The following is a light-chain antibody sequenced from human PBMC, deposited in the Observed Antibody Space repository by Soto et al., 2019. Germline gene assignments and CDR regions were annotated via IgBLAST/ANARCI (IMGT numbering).Light chain of an antibody. J-gene: IGKJ2*01. V-gene: IGKV3-15*01. CDR2: GAS. CDR3: QEYETWPYT. CDR1: QSVRST. Sequence: EIVMTQSPVTLSVSPGERATLSCRASQSVRSTLAWYQQRRGRAPRPLIYGASTRATGILARFSVSGSGTEFTITISSLQSEDFAVYYCQEYETWPYTFGQGTKLEIK.